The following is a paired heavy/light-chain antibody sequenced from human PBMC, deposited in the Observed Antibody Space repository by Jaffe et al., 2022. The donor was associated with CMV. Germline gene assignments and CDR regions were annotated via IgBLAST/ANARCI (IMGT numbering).Light chain of an antibody. CDR2: AAS. V-gene: IGKV1D-12*01. CDR1: QGISSW. CDR3: QQANSFPFT. Sequence: DIQMTQSPSSVSASVGDRVTITCRASQGISSWLAWYQQKPGKAPKLLIYAASSLQSGVPSRFSGSGFGTDFTLTISSLQPEDFATYYCQQANSFPFTFGPGTKVDIK. J-gene: IGKJ3*01.
Heavy chain of an antibody. J-gene: IGHJ2*01. Sequence: QLQLQESGPGLVKPSETLSLTCIVSGGSISSSNYYWGWIRQPPGKGLEWIGSLSYSGSTYYNPSLKSRVTISVDTSKNQFSLKLSSVTAADTAVYYCARPGGIVVAGGYWYFDLWGRGTLVTVSS. CDR3: ARPGGIVVAGGYWYFDL. V-gene: IGHV4-39*01. CDR1: GGSISSSNYY. D-gene: IGHD6-19*01. CDR2: LSYSGST.